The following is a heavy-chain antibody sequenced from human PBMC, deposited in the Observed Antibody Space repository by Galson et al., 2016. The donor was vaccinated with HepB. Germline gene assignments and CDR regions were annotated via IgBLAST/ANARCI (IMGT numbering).Heavy chain of an antibody. J-gene: IGHJ4*02. V-gene: IGHV3-33*08. CDR2: IGFDGNNK. CDR1: GFTFRNYS. D-gene: IGHD6-19*01. CDR3: ARDNPVQQWLGTDGFDY. Sequence: SLRLSCAVSGFTFRNYSMNWVRQAPGKGLEGVAVIGFDGNNKYYADSVKGRLTISRDNSKNTLYLQMNSLRAEDTAVYYCARDNPVQQWLGTDGFDYWGQGTLVTVSS.